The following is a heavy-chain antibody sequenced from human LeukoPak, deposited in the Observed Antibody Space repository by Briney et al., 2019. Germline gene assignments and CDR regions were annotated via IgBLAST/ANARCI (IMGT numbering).Heavy chain of an antibody. J-gene: IGHJ6*02. CDR1: GYTFTGYY. Sequence: ASVKVSCKASGYTFTGYYMHWVRQAPGQGLEWMGWINPNSGGTNYAQKFKGRVTMTRDTSISTAYMELSRLRSDDTAVYYCANLWDIVVVPAPRDHYGMDVWGQGTTVTVSS. CDR3: ANLWDIVVVPAPRDHYGMDV. D-gene: IGHD2-2*01. CDR2: INPNSGGT. V-gene: IGHV1-2*02.